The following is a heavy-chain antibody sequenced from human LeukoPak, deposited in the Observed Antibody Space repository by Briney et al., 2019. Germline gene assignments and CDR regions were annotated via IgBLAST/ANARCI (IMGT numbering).Heavy chain of an antibody. D-gene: IGHD3-9*01. J-gene: IGHJ4*02. CDR2: ISGSGGST. V-gene: IGHV3-23*01. CDR3: AKDLTPYDILTGYYTLTYYFDY. CDR1: GFTFSSYA. Sequence: GGSLRLSCAASGFTFSSYAMSWVRQAPGKGLEWVSAISGSGGSTYYADSVKGRFTISRDNSKNTLYLQMNSLRAEDTAVYYCAKDLTPYDILTGYYTLTYYFDYWGQGILVTVSS.